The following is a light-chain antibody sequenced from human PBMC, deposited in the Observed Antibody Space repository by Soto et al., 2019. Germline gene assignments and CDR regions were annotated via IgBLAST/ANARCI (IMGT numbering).Light chain of an antibody. V-gene: IGLV1-44*01. CDR2: NNN. CDR1: TSNIGSNT. Sequence: QSVLTQPPSASGTPGQRVTISCSGSTSNIGSNTINWYQHLPGTAPKLLIYNNNQRPSGVPDRFSGSKSGTSASLAISGLQSEDEGDYYCVAWDDSLDAWVFGGGTKLTVL. CDR3: VAWDDSLDAWV. J-gene: IGLJ3*02.